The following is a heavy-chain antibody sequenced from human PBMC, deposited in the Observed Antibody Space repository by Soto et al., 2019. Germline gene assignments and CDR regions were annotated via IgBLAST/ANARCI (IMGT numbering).Heavy chain of an antibody. V-gene: IGHV4-4*07. CDR1: GGSISSYY. D-gene: IGHD6-13*01. CDR3: AGNIAAAGRRYYGMDV. J-gene: IGHJ6*02. Sequence: PSETLSLTCTVSGGSISSYYWSWIRQPAGKGLEWIGRISTTETTNYNPSLKSRVSMSLDTSKSQVSLKLSSVTAADAAVYYCAGNIAAAGRRYYGMDVWGQGTTVTV. CDR2: ISTTETT.